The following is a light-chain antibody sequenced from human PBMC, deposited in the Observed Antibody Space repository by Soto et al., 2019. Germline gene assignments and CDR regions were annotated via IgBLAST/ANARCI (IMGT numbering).Light chain of an antibody. CDR2: EVT. CDR3: SSYKSSSRWV. V-gene: IGLV2-14*01. CDR1: SSDVGAYNY. Sequence: QSALTQPASVSGSPGQSITISCTGTSSDVGAYNYVSWYQQHSGKAPKLIIYEVTNRPSGVSNRFSASKSGNTASLTIFGLQAEDEADYYCSSYKSSSRWVFGGGTKLTVL. J-gene: IGLJ3*02.